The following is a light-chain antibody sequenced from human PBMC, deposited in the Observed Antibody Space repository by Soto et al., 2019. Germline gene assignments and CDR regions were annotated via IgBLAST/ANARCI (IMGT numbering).Light chain of an antibody. CDR1: QSIRSL. J-gene: IGKJ5*01. Sequence: IPITQSPSTLSASVGDRVTITCRASQSIRSLLAWYQQKPGTAPSVLIYDASSLGSGVPSRFSGSGSGTEFTLTISSLQPDDFATYFCQQYQTYSTFGQGTRLEIK. CDR3: QQYQTYST. CDR2: DAS. V-gene: IGKV1-5*01.